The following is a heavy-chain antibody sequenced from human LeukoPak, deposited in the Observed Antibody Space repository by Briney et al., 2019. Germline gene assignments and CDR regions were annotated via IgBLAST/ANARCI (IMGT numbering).Heavy chain of an antibody. D-gene: IGHD2-2*02. CDR3: TRVDCSSTSCYISHADY. CDR1: GFTFGDYA. V-gene: IGHV3-49*04. J-gene: IGHJ4*02. CDR2: IRSKVYGGTP. Sequence: GGSLRLSCTTSGFTFGDYAMSWVRQAPGKGLEWLGFIRSKVYGGTPDYAASVKGRFTISRDDSKSIAYLQMNSLKTEETAVYYCTRVDCSSTSCYISHADYWGRGTLVTVSS.